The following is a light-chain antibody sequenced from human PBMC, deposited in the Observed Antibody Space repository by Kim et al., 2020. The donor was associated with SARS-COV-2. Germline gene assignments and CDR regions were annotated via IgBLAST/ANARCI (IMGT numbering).Light chain of an antibody. Sequence: ASVGDRVTVTCRASQGVGSSVAWYQQKPGKAPKPLIYAASSLQLGVPSRFSGSGSGTDFTLTISNLQPEDVATYYCQQNNTAPCTFGGGTKVDIK. CDR2: AAS. CDR1: QGVGSS. V-gene: IGKV1-16*01. CDR3: QQNNTAPCT. J-gene: IGKJ4*01.